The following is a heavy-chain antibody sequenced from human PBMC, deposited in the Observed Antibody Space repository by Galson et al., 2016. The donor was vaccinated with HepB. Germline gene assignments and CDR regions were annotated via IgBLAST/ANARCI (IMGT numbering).Heavy chain of an antibody. D-gene: IGHD3-16*02. V-gene: IGHV4-4*02. CDR1: GASISSSNW. Sequence: SETLSLTCTVSGASISSSNWWTWVRQSPGRGLEWIGEIYESGGTNYNPSLKSRVTISVDKSRNQISLKFYSVIAADTAVYYCAKVYNDDVWGNYRYIDYWGQGTLVTVSS. J-gene: IGHJ4*02. CDR2: IYESGGT. CDR3: AKVYNDDVWGNYRYIDY.